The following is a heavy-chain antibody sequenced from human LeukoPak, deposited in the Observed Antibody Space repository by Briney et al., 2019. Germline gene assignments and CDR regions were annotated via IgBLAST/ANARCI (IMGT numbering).Heavy chain of an antibody. CDR1: GGSISSYY. D-gene: IGHD6-13*01. V-gene: IGHV4-59*01. CDR2: IYYSGST. Sequence: SETLSLTCTVSGGSISSYYWSWIRQPPGKGLEWIGYIYYSGSTNYNPSLKSRVTISVDTSKNQFSLKLSSVTAADTAVYYCATEVVRWQQLALRLDAFENWGQGTMVTVSS. J-gene: IGHJ3*02. CDR3: ATEVVRWQQLALRLDAFEN.